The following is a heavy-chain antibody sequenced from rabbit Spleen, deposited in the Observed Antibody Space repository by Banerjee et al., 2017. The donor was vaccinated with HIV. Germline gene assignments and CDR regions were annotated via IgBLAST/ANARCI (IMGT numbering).Heavy chain of an antibody. D-gene: IGHD8-1*01. Sequence: QSLEESGGDLVKPGASLTLTYTASGFSFNNNYYMCWVRQAPGKGLEWIACINAVTGKAVYANWAKGRSTFSKTSSTTVTLQMTSLTVADTATYFCARDVGTSFSTYGMDLWGQGTLVTVS. CDR1: GFSFNNNYY. V-gene: IGHV1S40*01. CDR3: ARDVGTSFSTYGMDL. CDR2: INAVTGKA. J-gene: IGHJ6*01.